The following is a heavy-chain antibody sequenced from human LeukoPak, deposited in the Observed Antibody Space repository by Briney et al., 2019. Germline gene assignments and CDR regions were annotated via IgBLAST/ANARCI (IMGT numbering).Heavy chain of an antibody. D-gene: IGHD6-13*01. CDR2: MNPNSGNT. Sequence: ASVKVSCKASVYTFTSYDINWVRQATGQGLEWMGWMNPNSGNTGYAQKFQGRVTVTRNTSISTAYMELSSLRSEDTAVYYCARGGYSSSWYLPDYWGQGTLVTVSS. CDR1: VYTFTSYD. CDR3: ARGGYSSSWYLPDY. J-gene: IGHJ4*02. V-gene: IGHV1-8*01.